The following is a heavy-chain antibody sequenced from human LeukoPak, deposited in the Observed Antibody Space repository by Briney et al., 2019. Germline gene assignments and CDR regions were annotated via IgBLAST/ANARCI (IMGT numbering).Heavy chain of an antibody. CDR1: GFTFSSYG. CDR2: IWYDGSNK. Sequence: GGSLRLSCAASGFTFSSYGMHWVRQAPGKGLEWVAVIWYDGSNKYYADSVKGRFTISRDNSKNTLYLQMNSLRAEDTAVYYCARERGIAVAGTGLEYWGQGTLVTVSS. J-gene: IGHJ4*02. CDR3: ARERGIAVAGTGLEY. D-gene: IGHD6-19*01. V-gene: IGHV3-33*01.